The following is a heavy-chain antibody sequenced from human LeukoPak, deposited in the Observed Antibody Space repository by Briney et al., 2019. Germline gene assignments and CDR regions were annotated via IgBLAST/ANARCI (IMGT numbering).Heavy chain of an antibody. D-gene: IGHD5-12*01. J-gene: IGHJ4*02. CDR2: INPSGGSI. CDR1: GYTFTSYY. Sequence: ASVKVSCKASGYTFTSYYMHWVRQAPGQGLEWMGIINPSGGSISYAQKFQGRVTMTRDTSTSTVYMELSSLRSEDTAVYYCARGPNGYSGYDSLGFDYWGQGTLVTVSS. CDR3: ARGPNGYSGYDSLGFDY. V-gene: IGHV1-46*01.